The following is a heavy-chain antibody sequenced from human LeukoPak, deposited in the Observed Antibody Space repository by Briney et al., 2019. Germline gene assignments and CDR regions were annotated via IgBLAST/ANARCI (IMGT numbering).Heavy chain of an antibody. CDR3: ARGDSFDGVVLDY. J-gene: IGHJ4*02. D-gene: IGHD3-3*01. CDR1: GGSFTTIFY. Sequence: SETLSLTCSVSGGSFTTIFYWSWIRQPAGKGLEWIGRIYTNGSTNYNPSLKSRVTMSVDTSKNQFSLKLSSVTAADTAVYYCARGDSFDGVVLDYWGQGTLVTVSS. CDR2: IYTNGST. V-gene: IGHV4-4*07.